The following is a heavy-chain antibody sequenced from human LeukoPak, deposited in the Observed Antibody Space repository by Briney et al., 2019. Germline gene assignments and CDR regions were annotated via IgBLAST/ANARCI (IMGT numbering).Heavy chain of an antibody. V-gene: IGHV3-21*01. CDR1: GFTFSSYS. J-gene: IGHJ4*02. Sequence: GGCLRLSCAASGFTFSSYSMNWVRQAPGKGLEWVSSISSSRSYIYYADSVKGRFTISRDNAKNSLYLRMNSLRAEDSAVYYCARGGDYGDYIDYWGKGTLVTVSS. CDR2: ISSSRSYI. CDR3: ARGGDYGDYIDY. D-gene: IGHD4-17*01.